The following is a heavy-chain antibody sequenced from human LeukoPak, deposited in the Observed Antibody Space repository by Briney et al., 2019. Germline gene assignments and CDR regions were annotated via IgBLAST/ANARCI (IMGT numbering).Heavy chain of an antibody. Sequence: SVKVSCKASGFTFGSSAVQWVRQARGQRLEWIGWIVVGRGHTNYAQNFQERVTIIRNMSTSTAYMELSSLRTEDTAVYYCAADSSRSGAGPFDIWGQGTMVTVSS. CDR1: GFTFGSSA. CDR3: AADSSRSGAGPFDI. V-gene: IGHV1-58*01. D-gene: IGHD2-15*01. CDR2: IVVGRGHT. J-gene: IGHJ3*02.